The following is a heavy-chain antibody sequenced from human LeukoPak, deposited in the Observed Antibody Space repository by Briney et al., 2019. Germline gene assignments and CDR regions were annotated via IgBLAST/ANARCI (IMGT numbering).Heavy chain of an antibody. CDR3: ARAPSISAAGRVFWFDP. CDR2: IFISGGT. CDR1: GDSITSGSYY. D-gene: IGHD6-13*01. J-gene: IGHJ5*02. Sequence: PSETLSLTCTVSGDSITSGSYYWSWIRQPAGKGLDWIGRIFISGGTNYNPSLRSRVTMSLDTSKNQFSLKLYSVTAADTAVYYCARAPSISAAGRVFWFDPWGQGALVTVSS. V-gene: IGHV4-61*02.